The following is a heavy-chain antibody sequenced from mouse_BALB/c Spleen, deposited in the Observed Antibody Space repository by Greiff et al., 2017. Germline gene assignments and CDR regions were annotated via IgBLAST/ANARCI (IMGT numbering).Heavy chain of an antibody. D-gene: IGHD2-4*01. V-gene: IGHV2-9*02. CDR3: ARAPYDYDGGPWFAY. CDR2: IWAGGST. J-gene: IGHJ3*01. Sequence: VMLVESGPGLVAPSQSLSITCTVSGFSLTSYGVHWVRQPPGKGLEWLGVIWAGGSTNYNSALMSRLSISKDNSKSQVFLKMNSLQTDDTAMYYCARAPYDYDGGPWFAYWGQGTLVTVSA. CDR1: GFSLTSYG.